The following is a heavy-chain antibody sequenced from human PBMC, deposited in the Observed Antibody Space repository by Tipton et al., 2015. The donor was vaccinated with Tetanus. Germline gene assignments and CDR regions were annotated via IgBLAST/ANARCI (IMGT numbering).Heavy chain of an antibody. CDR3: AKLKSRGDSSAIEH. Sequence: GSLRLSCAGSGFLISSYAMNWVRQVPGEGLEWVSGVSASGNTNYADSVDGRFTISRDNAKNTMYLQMNSPRAEDTATYYCAKLKSRGDSSAIEHWGQGTLVTVSS. D-gene: IGHD2-21*02. V-gene: IGHV3-23*01. CDR1: GFLISSYA. CDR2: VSASGNT. J-gene: IGHJ4*02.